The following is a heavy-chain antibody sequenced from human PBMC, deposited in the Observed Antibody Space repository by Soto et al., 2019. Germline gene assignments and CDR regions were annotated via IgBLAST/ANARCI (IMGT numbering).Heavy chain of an antibody. CDR1: GYTFTSYY. Sequence: QVQLVQSGAEVKKPGASVKVSCKASGYTFTSYYMHWVRQAPGQGLEWMGIINPSGGSTSYAQKFQGRVNMTRDTSTSTVYMELSRLRSEDTAVYYCATPSHSGYDYALGLLGYWGQGTLVTVSS. CDR2: INPSGGST. CDR3: ATPSHSGYDYALGLLGY. J-gene: IGHJ4*02. D-gene: IGHD5-12*01. V-gene: IGHV1-46*01.